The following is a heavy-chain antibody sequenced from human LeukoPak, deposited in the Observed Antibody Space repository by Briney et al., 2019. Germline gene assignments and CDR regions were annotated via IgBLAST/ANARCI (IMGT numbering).Heavy chain of an antibody. J-gene: IGHJ4*02. CDR3: ASMWISWLHLRDGFSL. D-gene: IGHD5-12*01. CDR1: GNTCSTYW. CDR2: IYPGDSDK. Sequence: GESLKISCWGSGNTCSTYWIGGVRQMSGKGLEWMGIIYPGDSDKRFSPCLQGQVTISGDKSISTAGLQWSSLKASDTAVYYCASMWISWLHLRDGFSLGGQGTLVTVSS. V-gene: IGHV5-51*01.